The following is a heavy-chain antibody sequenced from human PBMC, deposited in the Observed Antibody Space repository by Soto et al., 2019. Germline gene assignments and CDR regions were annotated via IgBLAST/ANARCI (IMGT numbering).Heavy chain of an antibody. V-gene: IGHV3-74*01. CDR3: AGSPGLSRISGTTLGA. J-gene: IGHJ5*01. Sequence: AGGSLRLSCAASGSTCSSHWMHWVRQAPGKGLVWVSRINGDGSSTSYADSVKGRFTISRDNAKNMLYLQVNSLRADDTAVYYCAGSPGLSRISGTTLGAWGQGTLVTVSS. CDR2: INGDGSST. D-gene: IGHD1-7*01. CDR1: GSTCSSHW.